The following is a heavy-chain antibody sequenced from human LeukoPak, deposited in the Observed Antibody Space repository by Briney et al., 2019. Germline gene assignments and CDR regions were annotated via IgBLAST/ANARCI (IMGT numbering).Heavy chain of an antibody. CDR1: SGSINSGNYY. CDR3: ARLTYHYFDL. V-gene: IGHV4-61*02. CDR2: ISASGST. J-gene: IGHJ2*01. D-gene: IGHD1-14*01. Sequence: SQTLSLTCTVSSGSINSGNYYWSWLRQPAGKGLEWIGRISASGSTNYNPSLRSRIAIIMDTSQNQMSLILRSVTAADTAVYYCARLTYHYFDLRGRGSLVTVSS.